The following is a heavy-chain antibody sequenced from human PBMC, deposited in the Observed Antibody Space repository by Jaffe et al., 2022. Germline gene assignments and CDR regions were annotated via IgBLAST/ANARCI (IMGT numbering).Heavy chain of an antibody. CDR2: IKQDGSEK. V-gene: IGHV3-7*05. J-gene: IGHJ3*02. CDR3: ARETRTYYDILTGYYMSAFDI. CDR1: GFTFSSYW. D-gene: IGHD3-9*01. Sequence: EVQLVESGGGLVQPGGSLRLSCAASGFTFSSYWMSWVRQAPGKGLEWVANIKQDGSEKYYVDSVKGRFTISRDNAKNSLYLQMNSLRAEDTAVYYCARETRTYYDILTGYYMSAFDIWGQGTMVTVSS.